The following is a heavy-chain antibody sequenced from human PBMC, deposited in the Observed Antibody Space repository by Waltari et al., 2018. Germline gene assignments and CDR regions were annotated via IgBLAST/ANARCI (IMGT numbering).Heavy chain of an antibody. CDR2: IIPIFGTA. V-gene: IGHV1-69*08. CDR1: GGTFSSYA. J-gene: IGHJ4*02. D-gene: IGHD6-13*01. CDR3: ARESGIAAAGTLDFDY. Sequence: QVQLVQSGSEVKKPGSSVKVSCQAYGGTFSSYAITWVRLGPEPGIEWMGRIIPIFGTANYAQKCQGRVTITADKSTSTAYMELSSLRSEDTAVYYCARESGIAAAGTLDFDYWGQGTLVTVSS.